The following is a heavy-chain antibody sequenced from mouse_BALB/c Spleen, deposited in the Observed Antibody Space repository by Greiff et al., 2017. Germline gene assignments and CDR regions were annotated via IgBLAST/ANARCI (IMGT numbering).Heavy chain of an antibody. J-gene: IGHJ4*01. CDR2: ISTYYGDA. CDR1: GYTFTDYA. Sequence: QVQLQQSGAELVRPGVSVKISCKGSGYTFTDYAMHWVKQSHAKSLEWIGVISTYYGDASYNQKFKGKATMTVDKSSSTAYMELASLTSEDSAIYYCARYYGNYGYAMDYWGQGTSVTVSS. CDR3: ARYYGNYGYAMDY. V-gene: IGHV1S137*01. D-gene: IGHD2-1*01.